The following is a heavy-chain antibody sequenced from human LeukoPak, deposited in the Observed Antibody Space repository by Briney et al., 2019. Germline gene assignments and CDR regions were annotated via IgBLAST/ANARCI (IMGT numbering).Heavy chain of an antibody. J-gene: IGHJ4*02. D-gene: IGHD6-19*01. CDR2: IKQDGSEK. CDR1: GFTFSSYW. V-gene: IGHV3-7*03. Sequence: GGSLRLSCAASGFTFSSYWMSWVRQAPGKGLEWVANIKQDGSEKYYVDSVKGRFTISRDNAKNSLYQQMNSLRAEDTAVYYCARAGWVGPSDYWGQGTLVTVSS. CDR3: ARAGWVGPSDY.